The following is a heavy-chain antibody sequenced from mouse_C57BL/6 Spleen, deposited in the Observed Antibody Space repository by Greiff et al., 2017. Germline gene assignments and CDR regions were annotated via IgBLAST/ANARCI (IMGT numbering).Heavy chain of an antibody. V-gene: IGHV5-16*01. CDR2: INYDGSST. CDR1: GFTFSDYY. J-gene: IGHJ2*01. D-gene: IGHD2-4*01. CDR3: AREYDYEEKVYFDY. Sequence: EVKLVESEGGLVQPGSSMKLSCTASGFTFSDYYMAWVRQVPEKGLEWVANINYDGSSTYYLDSLKSRFIISRDNAKNMLYLQMSSLKSEETATYYCAREYDYEEKVYFDYGGQGTTLTGSS.